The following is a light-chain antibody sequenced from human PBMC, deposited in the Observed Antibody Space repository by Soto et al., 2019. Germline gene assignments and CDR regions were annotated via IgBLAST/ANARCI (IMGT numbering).Light chain of an antibody. CDR2: ATS. J-gene: IGKJ2*01. Sequence: EIVLTQSPGTPSLSPGERATLSCRASQSVVSKFFAWYQQKPGQAPRLLIYATSSRATGIPDRFSGGGSGTDFTLTISSLEPEDFAVYYCQQYGSPPMYAFGQGTKLEIK. CDR1: QSVVSKF. V-gene: IGKV3-20*01. CDR3: QQYGSPPMYA.